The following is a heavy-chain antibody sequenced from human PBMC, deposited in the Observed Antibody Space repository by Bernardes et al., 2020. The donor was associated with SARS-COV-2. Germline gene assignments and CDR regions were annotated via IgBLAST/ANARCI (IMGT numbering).Heavy chain of an antibody. CDR2: ITGSGGST. CDR1: GFTFNNFP. CDR3: AKRSSREFDY. D-gene: IGHD3-10*01. V-gene: IGHV3-23*01. Sequence: GGSLRLCCAASGFTFNNFPMSWVRQASGKGLEWVSAITGSGGSTYYADSVKGRFTISRDNTKNTLYLQMNSLRAEDTAVYYCAKRSSREFDYWGQGTLVTVSS. J-gene: IGHJ4*02.